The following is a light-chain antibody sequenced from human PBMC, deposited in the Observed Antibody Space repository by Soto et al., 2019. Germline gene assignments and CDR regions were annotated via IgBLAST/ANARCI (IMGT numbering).Light chain of an antibody. CDR2: EVS. J-gene: IGLJ2*01. CDR3: SSYATSGTNVI. V-gene: IGLV2-14*01. CDR1: SSDVGGYNY. Sequence: QSVLTQPASVSGSPGQSITISCTGTSSDVGGYNYVSWYQQHPGKAPKLMIYEVSNRPSGVSNRFSGSKSGNTASLTISGLQAEDEADYYCSSYATSGTNVIFGGGTKVTVL.